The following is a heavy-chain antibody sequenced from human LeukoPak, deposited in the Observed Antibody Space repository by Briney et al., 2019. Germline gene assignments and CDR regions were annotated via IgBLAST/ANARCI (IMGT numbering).Heavy chain of an antibody. J-gene: IGHJ3*02. CDR1: GFTFSNAW. V-gene: IGHV4-34*01. CDR3: ARGGDAFDI. CDR2: INHSGST. Sequence: GSLRLSCAASGFTFSNAWMSWVRQAPGKGLEWIGEINHSGSTNYNPSLKSRVTISVDTSKNQFSLNLSSVTAADTAVYYCARGGDAFDIWGQGTMVTVSS.